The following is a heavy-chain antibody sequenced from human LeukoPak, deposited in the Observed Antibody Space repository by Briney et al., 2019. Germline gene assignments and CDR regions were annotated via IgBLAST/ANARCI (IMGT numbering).Heavy chain of an antibody. CDR1: GGSVRSDSYY. CDR3: VREAATDYYDSSGYYRQTEVFDA. Sequence: SETLSLTCTVSGGSVRSDSYYWSWIRQPPGKGLEWIGYVYYSGSTNYNPSLKSRVTISVDTSKNQFSLKLRSVTAADTAVYYCVREAATDYYDSSGYYRQTEVFDAWGQGTMVTVSP. CDR2: VYYSGST. D-gene: IGHD3-22*01. J-gene: IGHJ3*01. V-gene: IGHV4-61*01.